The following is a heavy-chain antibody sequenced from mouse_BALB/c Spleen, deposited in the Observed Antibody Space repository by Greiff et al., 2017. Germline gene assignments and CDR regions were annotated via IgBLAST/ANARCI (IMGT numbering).Heavy chain of an antibody. CDR1: GYSITSDYA. D-gene: IGHD2-2*01. CDR2: ISYSGST. CDR3: ARGGPYGYDVVSFAY. J-gene: IGHJ3*01. V-gene: IGHV3-2*02. Sequence: VQLQQSGPGLVKPSQSLSLTCTVTGYSITSDYAWNWIRQFPGNKLEWMGYISYSGSTSYNPSLKSRISITRDTSKNQFFLQLNSVTTEDTATYYCARGGPYGYDVVSFAYWGQGTLVTVSA.